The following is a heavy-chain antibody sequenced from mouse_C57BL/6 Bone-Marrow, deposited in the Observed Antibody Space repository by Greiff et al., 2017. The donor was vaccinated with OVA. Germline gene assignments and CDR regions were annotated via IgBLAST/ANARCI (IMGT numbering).Heavy chain of an antibody. D-gene: IGHD1-1*01. J-gene: IGHJ1*03. Sequence: QLQESGPELVKPGASVKISCKASGYTFTDYYINWVKQRPGQGLEWIGWIYPGSGNTKYNEKFKGKATLTVDTSSSTAYMQLSSLTSEDSAVYFCARDGLYYGSSTYWYFDVWGTGTTVTVSS. CDR1: GYTFTDYY. CDR3: ARDGLYYGSSTYWYFDV. V-gene: IGHV1-84*01. CDR2: IYPGSGNT.